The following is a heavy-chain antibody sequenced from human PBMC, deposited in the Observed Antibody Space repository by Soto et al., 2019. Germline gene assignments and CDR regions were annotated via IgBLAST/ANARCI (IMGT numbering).Heavy chain of an antibody. J-gene: IGHJ4*02. Sequence: PGGSLRLSCAASGFTFSSYWMYWVRQAPGKGLVWVSRINSDGSSTTYADSVKGRFTISRDNAKNTLCLQMNSLRAEDTAVYYCARALVWSGSYYAFDYWGQGTLVTVSS. CDR2: INSDGSST. CDR1: GFTFSSYW. D-gene: IGHD1-26*01. CDR3: ARALVWSGSYYAFDY. V-gene: IGHV3-74*01.